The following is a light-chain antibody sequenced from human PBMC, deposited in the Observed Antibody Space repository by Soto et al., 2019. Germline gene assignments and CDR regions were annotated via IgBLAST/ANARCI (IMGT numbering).Light chain of an antibody. CDR2: RND. J-gene: IGLJ3*02. CDR3: AAWDDSLSGVV. CDR1: SSNIGSNY. Sequence: QSVLTQPPSASWTPGQRVTISCSGSSSNIGSNYVYWYQQLPGTAPKLLIYRNDQRPSGVPDRFSGSKSGTSASLAISGLRSDDEADYYCAAWDDSLSGVVFGGGTKLTVL. V-gene: IGLV1-47*01.